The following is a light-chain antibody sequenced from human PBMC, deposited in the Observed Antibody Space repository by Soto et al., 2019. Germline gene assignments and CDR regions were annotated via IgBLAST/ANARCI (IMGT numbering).Light chain of an antibody. CDR3: QQYGSSPLT. V-gene: IGKV3-20*01. J-gene: IGKJ2*01. CDR1: QIVDSNY. Sequence: EIVLTQSPGTLSLSPGEGATLSCRASQIVDSNYLACYQQKPGQAPRLLFYGAASRAAAVPDRFSGSGSGTDFTLTISRLEPEDFAVYHCQQYGSSPLTFGQGTKLEIK. CDR2: GAA.